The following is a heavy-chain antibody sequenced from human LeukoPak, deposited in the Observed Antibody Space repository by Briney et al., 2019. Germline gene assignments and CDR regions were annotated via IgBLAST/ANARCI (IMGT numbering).Heavy chain of an antibody. Sequence: ASVKVSCKASGYTFARYFIHWVRQAPGQGLEWMGWINPDSGVATYAQNFRGLVTLTRDTSITTAYMEVSSLRFDDTAIYYCARDKDRYGLGPFDLWGHGSLVIVSS. CDR2: INPDSGVA. CDR3: ARDKDRYGLGPFDL. J-gene: IGHJ2*01. V-gene: IGHV1-2*04. D-gene: IGHD3-10*01. CDR1: GYTFARYF.